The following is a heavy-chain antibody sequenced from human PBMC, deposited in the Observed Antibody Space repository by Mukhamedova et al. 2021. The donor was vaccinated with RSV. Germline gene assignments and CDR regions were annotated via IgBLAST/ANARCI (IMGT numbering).Heavy chain of an antibody. J-gene: IGHJ3*02. Sequence: GKGLEWVSSISSSSSYIYYADSVKGRFTISRDNAKNSLYLQMNSLRAEDTAVYYCARDGGYSGSPDAFDIWGQGTMVTGSS. V-gene: IGHV3-21*01. CDR3: ARDGGYSGSPDAFDI. CDR2: ISSSSSYI. D-gene: IGHD1-26*01.